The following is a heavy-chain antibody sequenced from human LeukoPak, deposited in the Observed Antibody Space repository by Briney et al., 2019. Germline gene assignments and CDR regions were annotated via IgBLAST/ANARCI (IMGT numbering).Heavy chain of an antibody. CDR2: SNTDGSIT. J-gene: IGHJ4*02. Sequence: GGSLRLSCATTGFTFTSYWMNWVRQAPGKGLLWVSRSNTDGSITRYVDSVKGRFTISRDNAKNTLYLQMNSLSAEDTAVYYCVKDRPNWATDYWGQGTLVTVSS. D-gene: IGHD7-27*01. CDR3: VKDRPNWATDY. CDR1: GFTFTSYW. V-gene: IGHV3-74*01.